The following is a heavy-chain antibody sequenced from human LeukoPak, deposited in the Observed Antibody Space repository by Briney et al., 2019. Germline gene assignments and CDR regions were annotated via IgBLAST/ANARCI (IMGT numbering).Heavy chain of an antibody. Sequence: SETLSLTCTVSGDPISRSTYYWAWIRQPPGKGLEWIGSVYYGRSPYFNPSLESRATISVDTSKNHFSLKMSPVTAADTAVYYCARSSGTGTFSYWGQGTLVTVSS. CDR3: ARSSGTGTFSY. J-gene: IGHJ4*02. CDR1: GDPISRSTYY. CDR2: VYYGRSP. D-gene: IGHD6-25*01. V-gene: IGHV4-39*02.